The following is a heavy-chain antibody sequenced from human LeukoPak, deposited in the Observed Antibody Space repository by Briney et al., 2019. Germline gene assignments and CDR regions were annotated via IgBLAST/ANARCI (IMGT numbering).Heavy chain of an antibody. V-gene: IGHV1-8*03. J-gene: IGHJ4*02. CDR2: MNPNSGNT. Sequence: GASVKVSCKASGYTFTSYDINWVRQAPGQGLEWMGWMNPNSGNTGYAQKFQGRVTITRNTSISTAYMELSSLRSEDTAVYYCAMIFELYCSGGSCSRSSWGQGTLVTVSS. CDR3: AMIFELYCSGGSCSRSS. CDR1: GYTFTSYD. D-gene: IGHD2-15*01.